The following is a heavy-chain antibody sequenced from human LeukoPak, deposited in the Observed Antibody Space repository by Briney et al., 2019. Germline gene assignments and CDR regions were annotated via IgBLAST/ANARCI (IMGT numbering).Heavy chain of an antibody. CDR3: ARGIQTVFDAFDI. CDR1: GFIVSSNN. V-gene: IGHV3-30-3*01. D-gene: IGHD4-17*01. J-gene: IGHJ3*02. Sequence: GGSLRLSCAVSGFIVSSNNMIWVRQAPGTGLEWVAVISYDGSKKYYADSVKGRFTISRDNSKNTLYLQMNSLRAEDTAVYSCARGIQTVFDAFDIWGQGTMVTVSS. CDR2: ISYDGSKK.